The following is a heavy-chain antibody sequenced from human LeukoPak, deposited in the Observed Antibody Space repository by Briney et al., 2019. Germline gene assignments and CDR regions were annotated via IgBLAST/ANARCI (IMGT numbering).Heavy chain of an antibody. D-gene: IGHD3-3*01. V-gene: IGHV4-34*01. CDR3: ARDLGLTISANWFDP. CDR1: GGSFSGYY. CDR2: INHSGST. J-gene: IGHJ5*02. Sequence: SETVSLTCAVYGGSFSGYYWSWIRQPPGKGLEWIGEINHSGSTNYNPSLRSPVTISVDTSKNQFSLELNSVTAADTAVYYCARDLGLTISANWFDPWGQGALVTVSS.